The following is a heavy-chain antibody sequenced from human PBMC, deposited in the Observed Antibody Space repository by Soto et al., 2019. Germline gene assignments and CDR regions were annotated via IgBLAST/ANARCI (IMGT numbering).Heavy chain of an antibody. D-gene: IGHD2-2*01. J-gene: IGHJ4*02. CDR3: AKGDCSRTSCPLGX. V-gene: IGHV3-30*18. Sequence: GGSLRLSCAASGFTFSSYGMHWVRQAPGKGLEWVAFISYDGSNKYYEYSVKVRFTISIDNSKNTLYLQMNSLRAEDTAVYYCAKGDCSRTSCPLGXWGQGTLVTVSX. CDR2: ISYDGSNK. CDR1: GFTFSSYG.